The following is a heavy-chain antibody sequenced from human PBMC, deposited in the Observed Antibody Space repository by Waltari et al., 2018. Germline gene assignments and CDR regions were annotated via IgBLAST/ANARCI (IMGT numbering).Heavy chain of an antibody. D-gene: IGHD6-6*01. V-gene: IGHV4-34*01. CDR2: INHIGST. CDR1: GGSFSGYY. Sequence: QVQLQQWGAGLLKPSETLSLTCAVYGGSFSGYYWSWIRQPPGKGLEWIGEINHIGSTNYNPSLKSRVTISVDTSKNQFSLKLSSVTAADTAVYYCARGLYSSSSVAYYFDYWGQGTLVTVSS. J-gene: IGHJ4*02. CDR3: ARGLYSSSSVAYYFDY.